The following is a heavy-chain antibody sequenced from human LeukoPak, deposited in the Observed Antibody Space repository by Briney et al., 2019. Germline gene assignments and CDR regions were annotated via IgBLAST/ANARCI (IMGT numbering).Heavy chain of an antibody. D-gene: IGHD4-11*01. CDR1: GFTFSSYS. V-gene: IGHV3-21*01. CDR3: ARDMRDYMDYYYSSMDV. J-gene: IGHJ6*03. CDR2: ISSSSSYI. Sequence: PGGSLRLSCAASGFTFSSYSMNWVRQAPGKGLEWVSSISSSSSYIYYADSVKGRSTISRDNAKNSLHLQMNSLRAEDTAVYYCARDMRDYMDYYYSSMDVWGKGTTVTVSS.